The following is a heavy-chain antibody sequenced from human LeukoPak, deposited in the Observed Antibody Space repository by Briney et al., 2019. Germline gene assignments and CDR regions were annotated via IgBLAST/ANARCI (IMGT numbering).Heavy chain of an antibody. D-gene: IGHD5-24*01. Sequence: SETLSLTCTVSGDSISSYYWSWIRQPPGKGPEWIGYIYYSGSTNYNPSLKSRVTISVDTSKNQFSLKLSSVTAADTAVYYCARGGDGYQGYWGQGTLVTVSS. CDR3: ARGGDGYQGY. CDR1: GDSISSYY. J-gene: IGHJ4*02. CDR2: IYYSGST. V-gene: IGHV4-59*01.